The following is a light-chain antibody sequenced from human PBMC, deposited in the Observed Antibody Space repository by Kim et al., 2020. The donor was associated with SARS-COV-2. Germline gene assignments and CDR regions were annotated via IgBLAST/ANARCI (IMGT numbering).Light chain of an antibody. CDR1: QSISSW. Sequence: DIQMTQSPSTLSASVGDRVTITCRASQSISSWLAWYQQKPGKAPKLLIYKASILESGVPSRFSGRGAGTEFTLTINSLQPDDFATYYGQQYNSYWTFGQGTKVDIK. V-gene: IGKV1-5*03. CDR2: KAS. J-gene: IGKJ1*01. CDR3: QQYNSYWT.